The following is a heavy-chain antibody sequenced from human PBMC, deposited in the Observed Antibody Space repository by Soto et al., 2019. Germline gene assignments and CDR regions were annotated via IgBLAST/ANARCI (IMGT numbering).Heavy chain of an antibody. Sequence: GESLKISCKGSGYSFTSYWIGWVRQMPGKGLEWMGIIYPGDSDTRYSPSFQGQVTISADKSISTAYLQWSSLKASDTAMYYCARRRYYYDSSGRYYYGMDVWGQGTTVTVPS. D-gene: IGHD3-22*01. V-gene: IGHV5-51*01. CDR2: IYPGDSDT. CDR1: GYSFTSYW. J-gene: IGHJ6*02. CDR3: ARRRYYYDSSGRYYYGMDV.